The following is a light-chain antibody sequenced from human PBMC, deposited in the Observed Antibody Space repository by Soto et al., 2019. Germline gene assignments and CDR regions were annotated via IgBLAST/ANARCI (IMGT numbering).Light chain of an antibody. Sequence: EIVLTQSPATLSLSPGERATLSCRASQSVSSYLAWYQQKPGQAPRLLIYDASNRATGIPARFSGSGSGTEFTLTISRLEPEDFAVYYCQQYGSSPPHTFGGGTKVDIK. CDR1: QSVSSY. CDR3: QQYGSSPPHT. V-gene: IGKV3-20*01. J-gene: IGKJ4*01. CDR2: DAS.